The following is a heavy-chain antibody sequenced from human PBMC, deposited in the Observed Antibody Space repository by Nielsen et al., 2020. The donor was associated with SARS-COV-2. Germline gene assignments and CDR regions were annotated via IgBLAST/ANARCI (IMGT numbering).Heavy chain of an antibody. J-gene: IGHJ4*02. V-gene: IGHV1-46*01. CDR3: AREWDDYESSAYDL. CDR1: GGTFSSYA. D-gene: IGHD3-22*01. CDR2: ITPIGATT. Sequence: ASVKVSCKASGGTFSSYAISWVRQAPGQGLEWVGIITPIGATTTYARKFQGRVTMTRDTSTSTFYMELSSLRSTDTAVYYCAREWDDYESSAYDLWGQGTPVTVSS.